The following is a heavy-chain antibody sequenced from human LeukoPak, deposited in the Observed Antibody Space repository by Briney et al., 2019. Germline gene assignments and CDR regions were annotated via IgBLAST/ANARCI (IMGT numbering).Heavy chain of an antibody. D-gene: IGHD3-22*01. V-gene: IGHV4-39*07. Sequence: PSETLSLTCTVSGGSISSSSYYWGWIRQPPGKGLEWIGSIYYSGSTYYNPSLKSRVTISVDTSKNQFSLKLSSVTAADTAVYYCARGAYYDSSGAYYFDYWGQGTLVTVSS. CDR3: ARGAYYDSSGAYYFDY. CDR2: IYYSGST. CDR1: GGSISSSSYY. J-gene: IGHJ4*02.